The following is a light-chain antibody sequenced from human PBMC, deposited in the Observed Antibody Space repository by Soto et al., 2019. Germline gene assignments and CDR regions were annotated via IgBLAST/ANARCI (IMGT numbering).Light chain of an antibody. CDR1: QSVSSN. V-gene: IGKV3D-15*01. CDR3: QQYNNWPLLT. CDR2: GAS. Sequence: EIVLTQSPAALSVSPGERATLFCRASQSVSSNFAWYQQKPGQAPRPLIYGASIRATGIPARFSGSGSGTEFDLTISSLQSEDFAVYYCQQYNNWPLLTFGEGTKVEIK. J-gene: IGKJ4*01.